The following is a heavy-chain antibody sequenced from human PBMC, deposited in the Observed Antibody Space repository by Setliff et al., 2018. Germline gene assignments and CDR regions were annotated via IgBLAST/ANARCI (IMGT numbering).Heavy chain of an antibody. CDR3: ARDRGSGSYFLRYFDY. CDR1: GFTFSSYG. D-gene: IGHD1-26*01. J-gene: IGHJ4*02. Sequence: GGSLRLSCAASGFTFSSYGMHWVRQAPGKGLEWVGVIWYDGTNEYYADSVKGRFTISRDNSMNTLYLQINSLRAEDTAVYYCARDRGSGSYFLRYFDYWGQGTLVTVSS. V-gene: IGHV3-33*01. CDR2: IWYDGTNE.